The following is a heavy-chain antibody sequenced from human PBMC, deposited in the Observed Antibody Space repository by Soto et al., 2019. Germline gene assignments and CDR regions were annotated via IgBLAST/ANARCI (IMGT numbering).Heavy chain of an antibody. CDR2: INHSGST. CDR1: GGSFSGYY. V-gene: IGHV4-34*01. D-gene: IGHD2-15*01. Sequence: SETLSLTCAVYGGSFSGYYWSWIRQPPGKGLEWIGEINHSGSTNYNPSLKSRVTISVDTSKNQFSLKLSSVTAADTAVHYCARAYPHCSGGSCYKGYYYYMDVWGKGTTVTVSS. J-gene: IGHJ6*03. CDR3: ARAYPHCSGGSCYKGYYYYMDV.